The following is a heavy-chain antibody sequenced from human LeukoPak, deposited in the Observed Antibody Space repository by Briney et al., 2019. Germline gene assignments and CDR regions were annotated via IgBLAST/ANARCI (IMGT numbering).Heavy chain of an antibody. CDR3: ARAPLPADTAIGGAFDI. V-gene: IGHV1-46*01. Sequence: VASVKVSCKASGHTFTSYYMHWVRQAPGQGLEWMGIINPSGGSTSYAQKFQGRVTMTRDMSTSTVYMELSSLRSEDTAVYYCARAPLPADTAIGGAFDIWGQGTMVTVSS. CDR2: INPSGGST. CDR1: GHTFTSYY. D-gene: IGHD5-18*01. J-gene: IGHJ3*02.